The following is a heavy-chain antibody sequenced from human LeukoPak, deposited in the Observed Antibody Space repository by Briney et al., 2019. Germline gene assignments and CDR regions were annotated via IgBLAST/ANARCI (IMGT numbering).Heavy chain of an antibody. D-gene: IGHD3-10*01. V-gene: IGHV3-23*01. CDR2: ISGSGGST. J-gene: IGHJ4*02. Sequence: GFLRIFRGTPGINLWSHAISRVRQASGEGLEWVLGISGSGGSTYYADFVKGRFTISRDNSKNTLYLQMNSLRAEDTAVYYCARALWFGEFLFDYWGQGTLVTVSS. CDR3: ARALWFGEFLFDY. CDR1: INLWSHA.